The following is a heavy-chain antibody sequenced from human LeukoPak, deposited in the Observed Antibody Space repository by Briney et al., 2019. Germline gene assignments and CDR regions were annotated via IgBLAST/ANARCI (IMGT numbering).Heavy chain of an antibody. CDR2: INAGNGNT. Sequence: ASVKVSFKASGYTFTSYAMHWVRQAHGQRHEWMGWINAGNGNTKYSQKFQDRVTITRDTSASTAYMELSSLRSEDTAVYYCARDDFGIANYWGQGTLVTVSS. CDR3: ARDDFGIANY. J-gene: IGHJ4*02. V-gene: IGHV1-3*01. CDR1: GYTFTSYA. D-gene: IGHD4-17*01.